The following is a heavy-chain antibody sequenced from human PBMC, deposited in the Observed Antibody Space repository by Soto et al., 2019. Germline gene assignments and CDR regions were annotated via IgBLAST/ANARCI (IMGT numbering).Heavy chain of an antibody. CDR1: VGSISSGDYY. CDR3: ARKSVDTAMVYYFDY. D-gene: IGHD5-18*01. J-gene: IGHJ4*02. Sequence: PSETLSLTCTVSVGSISSGDYYWSWIRQPPGKGLEWIGYIYYSGSTYYNPSLKSRVTISVDTSKNQFSLKLSSVTAADTAVYYCARKSVDTAMVYYFDYWGQGTLVTVSS. V-gene: IGHV4-30-4*01. CDR2: IYYSGST.